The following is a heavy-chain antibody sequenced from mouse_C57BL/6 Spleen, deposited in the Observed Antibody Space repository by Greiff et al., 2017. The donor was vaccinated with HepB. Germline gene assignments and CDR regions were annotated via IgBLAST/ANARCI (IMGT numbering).Heavy chain of an antibody. D-gene: IGHD1-2*01. CDR1: GFTFSSYT. Sequence: EVKLVESGGGLVKPGGSLKLSCAASGFTFSSYTMSWVRQTPEKRLEWVATISGGGGNTYYPDSVKGRFTISRDNAKNTLYLQMSSLRSEDTALYYCARHSTAFFDYWGQGTTLTVSS. V-gene: IGHV5-9*01. J-gene: IGHJ2*01. CDR2: ISGGGGNT. CDR3: ARHSTAFFDY.